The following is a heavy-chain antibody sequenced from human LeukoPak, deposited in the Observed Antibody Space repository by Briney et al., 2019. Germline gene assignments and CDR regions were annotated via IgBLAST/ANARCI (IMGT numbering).Heavy chain of an antibody. J-gene: IGHJ4*02. V-gene: IGHV3-13*01. D-gene: IGHD6-19*01. CDR1: GFTFSSYD. Sequence: PGGSLRLSCAAPGFTFSSYDMHWVRQATGKGLEWVSAIGTAGDTYYPGSVKGRFTISRENAKNSLYLQMNSLRAGDTAVYYCARDEDPSSGWYRRFGYWGQGTLVTVSS. CDR2: IGTAGDT. CDR3: ARDEDPSSGWYRRFGY.